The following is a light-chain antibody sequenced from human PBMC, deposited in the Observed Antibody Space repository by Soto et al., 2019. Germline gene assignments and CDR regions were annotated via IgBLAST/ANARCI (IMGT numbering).Light chain of an antibody. CDR2: GAF. Sequence: EIVLTQSPGTLSLSPGDTATLSCRASQSVSSTFLAWYQQKPGQAPRLLIYGAFSRAPGIPDRFSGSGSGTDFILTISRLEPEDFAVYYCQQYGTSPQTFGQGTKLEIK. V-gene: IGKV3-20*01. CDR3: QQYGTSPQT. J-gene: IGKJ2*01. CDR1: QSVSSTF.